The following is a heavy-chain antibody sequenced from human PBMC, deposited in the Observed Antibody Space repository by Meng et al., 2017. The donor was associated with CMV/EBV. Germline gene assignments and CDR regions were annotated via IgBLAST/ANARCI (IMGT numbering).Heavy chain of an antibody. CDR2: INHSGST. V-gene: IGHV4-34*01. CDR1: GGSFSGSY. D-gene: IGHD3-16*02. Sequence: SQTLSLTGAVYGGSFSGSYWSWIRQPPGKGLEWIGEINHSGSTNYNPSLKSRVTISVDTSKNQFSLKLSSVTAADTAVYYCARGHPVYDYVWGSYPTPLGYFDYWGQGTLVTVSS. J-gene: IGHJ4*02. CDR3: ARGHPVYDYVWGSYPTPLGYFDY.